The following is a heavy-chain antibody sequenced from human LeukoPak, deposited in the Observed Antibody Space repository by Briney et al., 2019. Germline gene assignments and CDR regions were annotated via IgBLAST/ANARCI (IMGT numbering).Heavy chain of an antibody. CDR1: GYTFSSYW. CDR3: ARQNDFRLDY. J-gene: IGHJ4*02. Sequence: GESLKISCKGSGYTFSSYWIGWVRQMPGKGLEWMGIIYPGDSDTRYSPSLQGQVTISVDTPIGTAYLQWSSLKASDTAIYYCARQNDFRLDYWGQGTLVTGSS. D-gene: IGHD3-3*01. V-gene: IGHV5-51*01. CDR2: IYPGDSDT.